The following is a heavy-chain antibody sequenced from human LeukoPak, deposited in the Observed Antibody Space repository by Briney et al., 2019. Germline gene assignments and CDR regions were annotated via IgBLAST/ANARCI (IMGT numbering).Heavy chain of an antibody. CDR3: ARGAYYDILTGYSDNWFDP. J-gene: IGHJ5*02. V-gene: IGHV1-2*06. CDR2: INPNSGGT. D-gene: IGHD3-9*01. CDR1: GYTFTGYY. Sequence: GASVKVSCKASGYTFTGYYMHWVRQAPGQGLEWMGRINPNSGGTNYAQKFQGRVTMTRNTSISTAYMELSSLRSEDTAVYYCARGAYYDILTGYSDNWFDPWGQGTLVTVSS.